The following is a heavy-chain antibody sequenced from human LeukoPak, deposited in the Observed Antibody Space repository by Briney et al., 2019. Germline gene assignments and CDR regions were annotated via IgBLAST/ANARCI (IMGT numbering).Heavy chain of an antibody. Sequence: GGSLRLSCAASGFTFSSYWMSWVRQAPGKGLEWVANIKQDGSEKYYVDSVKGRFTISRDNAKNSLYLQMNSLRAEDTAVYYCARAGPMGAVHFDYWGQGTLVTVSS. CDR3: ARAGPMGAVHFDY. CDR1: GFTFSSYW. D-gene: IGHD3-10*01. V-gene: IGHV3-7*01. CDR2: IKQDGSEK. J-gene: IGHJ4*02.